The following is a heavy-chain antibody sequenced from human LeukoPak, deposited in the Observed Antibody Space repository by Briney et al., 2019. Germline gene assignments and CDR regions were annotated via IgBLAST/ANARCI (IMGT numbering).Heavy chain of an antibody. CDR3: ARQVHCSSTSCYFDY. Sequence: SETLSLTCTVSGDSISSYYWTWIRQPPGKGLEWIGYIYNSGSTNFNPSLKSRVTISVDTSKNQFSLRLSSVTAADTAVYYCARQVHCSSTSCYFDYWGQGTLVTVSS. D-gene: IGHD2-2*01. V-gene: IGHV4-59*08. CDR1: GDSISSYY. CDR2: IYNSGST. J-gene: IGHJ4*02.